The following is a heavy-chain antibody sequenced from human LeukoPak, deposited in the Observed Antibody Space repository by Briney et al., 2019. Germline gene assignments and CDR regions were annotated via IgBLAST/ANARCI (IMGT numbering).Heavy chain of an antibody. CDR1: GFTFSSYA. V-gene: IGHV3-23*01. CDR2: ISASGGGT. D-gene: IGHD6-19*01. CDR3: ARDPRTSGWPYYFDY. Sequence: GGSPRLSCAASGFTFSSYAMTWVRQAPGKGLEWVSAISASGGGTYYADSVKGRFTISRDHSKNTVYLQMDSLRADDTAVYYCARDPRTSGWPYYFDYWGQGTLVTVSS. J-gene: IGHJ4*02.